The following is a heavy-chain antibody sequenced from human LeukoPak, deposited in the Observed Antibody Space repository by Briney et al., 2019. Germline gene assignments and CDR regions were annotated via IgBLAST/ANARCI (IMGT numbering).Heavy chain of an antibody. D-gene: IGHD3-10*01. CDR3: ARSDLGDAFDI. CDR1: GFTFSSYD. J-gene: IGHJ3*02. V-gene: IGHV3-13*01. CDR2: IGTAGDS. Sequence: GGSLRLSCAASGFTFSSYDMHWVRQATGKGLEWVSAIGTAGDSYYPGSVKGRFTISRENAKNSLYLQMNSLRAGDTAVYYCARSDLGDAFDIWGQGTMVTVSS.